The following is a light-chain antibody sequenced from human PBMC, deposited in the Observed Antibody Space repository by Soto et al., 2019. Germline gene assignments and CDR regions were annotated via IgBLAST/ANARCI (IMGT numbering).Light chain of an antibody. V-gene: IGKV3-20*01. CDR3: HQYGSSPPYT. J-gene: IGKJ2*01. CDR2: GST. Sequence: EVGLTQSPGTLSLSPGERATLSCRASQSVSNNYLAWYQQKPGQSPKLLIFGSTDRATGIPDRFSGSGSGTDFTLTISRLEPEDFAVYYCHQYGSSPPYTFGQGTKLEIK. CDR1: QSVSNNY.